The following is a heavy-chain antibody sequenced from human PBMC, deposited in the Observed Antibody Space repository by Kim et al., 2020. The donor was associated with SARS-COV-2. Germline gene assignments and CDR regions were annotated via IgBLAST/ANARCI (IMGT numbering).Heavy chain of an antibody. CDR3: AKDSWHSGTPGHFDY. Sequence: ESVKGRFTISRDNAKNSLYLQRNSLRAEDTALYYCAKDSWHSGTPGHFDYWGQGTLVTVSS. D-gene: IGHD1-1*01. J-gene: IGHJ4*02. V-gene: IGHV3-9*01.